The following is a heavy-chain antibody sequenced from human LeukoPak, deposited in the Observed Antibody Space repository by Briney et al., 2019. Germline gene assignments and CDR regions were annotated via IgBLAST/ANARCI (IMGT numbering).Heavy chain of an antibody. CDR2: IYYSGST. Sequence: SETLSLTCTVSGGPISSSSNYLGWIRQPPGTGLEWIGSIYYSGSTYYNPSLKSRVTISVDTSKNQFSLKLSSVTAADTAVYYCARGIYGGNFKYWGQGTLVTVSS. D-gene: IGHD4-23*01. CDR3: ARGIYGGNFKY. J-gene: IGHJ4*02. CDR1: GGPISSSSNY. V-gene: IGHV4-39*07.